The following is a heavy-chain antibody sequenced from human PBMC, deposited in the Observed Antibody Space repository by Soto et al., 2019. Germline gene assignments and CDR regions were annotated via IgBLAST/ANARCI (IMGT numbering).Heavy chain of an antibody. CDR1: GFTFSNFG. V-gene: IGHV3-33*01. J-gene: IGHJ5*02. D-gene: IGHD3-9*01. CDR2: IWYDGNNK. CDR3: ARDRAEDILTGYYSSYWFDP. Sequence: QVRLVESGGGVVQPGGSLRLSCAASGFTFSNFGMHWVRQAPGKGLEWVAAIWYDGNNKYYADSVKGRFITSRDNSRKTLFLQLNSLRVEDTAVYYCARDRAEDILTGYYSSYWFDPWGQGTLVTVSS.